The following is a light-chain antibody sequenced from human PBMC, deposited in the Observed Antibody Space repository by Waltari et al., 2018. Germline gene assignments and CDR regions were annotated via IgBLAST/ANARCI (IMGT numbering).Light chain of an antibody. CDR1: QSVGRT. CDR2: AAS. V-gene: IGKV3-20*01. J-gene: IGKJ1*01. CDR3: QHYVRLPVT. Sequence: EIVLTQSPGTLSLSPGETATLSYRASQSVGRTLAWYQQKPGQAPRLLIYAASTRATGIPDRFSGSGSGTDFRLTISRLEPEDFAVYYCQHYVRLPVTFGQGTTVELK.